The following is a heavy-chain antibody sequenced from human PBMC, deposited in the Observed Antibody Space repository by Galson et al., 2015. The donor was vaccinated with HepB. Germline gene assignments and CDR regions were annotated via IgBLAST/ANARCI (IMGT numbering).Heavy chain of an antibody. CDR2: IIPILGTP. V-gene: IGHV1-69*13. CDR1: GDTFSTYA. D-gene: IGHD2-2*02. J-gene: IGHJ6*03. Sequence: SVKVSCKASGDTFSTYAFSWVRQAPGQGLEWMGGIIPILGTPNYAQKFQARVTISADESTTTAYMDLKSLRSEDTAVYFCARGPAAISDRYYSYYYMDVCGTGTTLTVPS. CDR3: ARGPAAISDRYYSYYYMDV.